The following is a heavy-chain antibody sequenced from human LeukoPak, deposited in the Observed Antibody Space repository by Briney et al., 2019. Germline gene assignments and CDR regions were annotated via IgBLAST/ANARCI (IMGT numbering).Heavy chain of an antibody. Sequence: SETLSLTCTVSGGSISSYYWSWIRQPPGKGLEWIGYMYNSGSTNYNPSLKSRVTISVDTSKNQFSLKLSSVTAADTAVYYCATIAVAGFRATYYFDYWGQGTLVTVSS. D-gene: IGHD6-19*01. CDR2: MYNSGST. J-gene: IGHJ4*02. CDR1: GGSISSYY. V-gene: IGHV4-59*12. CDR3: ATIAVAGFRATYYFDY.